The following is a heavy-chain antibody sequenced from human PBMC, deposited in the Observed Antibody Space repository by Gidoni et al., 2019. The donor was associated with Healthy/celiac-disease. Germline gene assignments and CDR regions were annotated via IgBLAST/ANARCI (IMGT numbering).Heavy chain of an antibody. Sequence: QLQLQESGPGLVKPSETLSLTCTVSGGSISSSSYYWGWIRQPPGKGLEWIGSIYYSGSTYYNPSLKSRVTISVDTSKNQFSLKLSSVTAADTAVYYCARREVPLEINWFDPWGQGTLVTVSS. CDR1: GGSISSSSYY. CDR2: IYYSGST. J-gene: IGHJ5*02. D-gene: IGHD1-1*01. V-gene: IGHV4-39*01. CDR3: ARREVPLEINWFDP.